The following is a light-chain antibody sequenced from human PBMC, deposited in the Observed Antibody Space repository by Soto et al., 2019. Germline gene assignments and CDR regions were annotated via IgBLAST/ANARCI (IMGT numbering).Light chain of an antibody. CDR3: CSYAGTFDV. J-gene: IGLJ1*01. CDR1: TSDFVGYNY. V-gene: IGLV2-11*01. CDR2: DVS. Sequence: QSVRTQPRAVSGSPGQSVTISCTGTTSDFVGYNYISWYQHHPGKAPKLKICDVSEVPSGVAERFSGSKSGNTASLTISSLQAADEADYYCCSYAGTFDVYGTGTKATVL.